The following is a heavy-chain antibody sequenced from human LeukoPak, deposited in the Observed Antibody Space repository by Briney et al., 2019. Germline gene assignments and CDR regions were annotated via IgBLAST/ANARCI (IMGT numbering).Heavy chain of an antibody. CDR3: ARVADYVWGSYRYPTFDY. CDR1: GGSISGYY. CDR2: IYYSGST. J-gene: IGHJ4*02. D-gene: IGHD3-16*02. V-gene: IGHV4-59*01. Sequence: PSETLSLTCTVSGGSISGYYWSWIRQPPGKGLEWIGYIYYSGSTNYNPSLKSRVTISVDTSKNQFSLKLSSVTAADTAVYYCARVADYVWGSYRYPTFDYWGQGTLVTVSS.